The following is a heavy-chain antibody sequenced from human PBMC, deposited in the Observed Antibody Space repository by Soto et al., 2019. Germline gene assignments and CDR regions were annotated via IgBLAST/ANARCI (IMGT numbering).Heavy chain of an antibody. CDR1: GGSISSGDYY. D-gene: IGHD5-12*01. CDR3: ARGPRWLHNLLGLSFDY. Sequence: QVQLQESGPGLVKPSQTLSLTCTVSGGSISSGDYYWSWIRQPPGKGLEWIGNIYYSGSTYYNPSLKSRVTISVDTSKNQFSLKLSSVTAAVTAVYYCARGPRWLHNLLGLSFDYWGQGTLVTVSS. J-gene: IGHJ4*02. CDR2: IYYSGST. V-gene: IGHV4-30-4*01.